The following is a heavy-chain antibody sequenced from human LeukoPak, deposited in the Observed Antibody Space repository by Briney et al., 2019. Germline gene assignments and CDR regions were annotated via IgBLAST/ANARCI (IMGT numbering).Heavy chain of an antibody. CDR3: ASYGCYYGFDY. D-gene: IGHD1-26*01. J-gene: IGHJ4*02. V-gene: IGHV4-34*01. Sequence: SETLSLTCAVYGGSFSGYYWSWIRQPPGKGLEWIGEINHSGSTNYNPSLKSRVTISVDTSKNQFSLKLSSVTAADTAVYYCASYGCYYGFDYWGQGTLVTVSS. CDR2: INHSGST. CDR1: GGSFSGYY.